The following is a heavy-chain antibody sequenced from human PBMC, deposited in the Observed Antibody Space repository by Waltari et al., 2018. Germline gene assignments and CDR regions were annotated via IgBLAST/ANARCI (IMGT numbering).Heavy chain of an antibody. CDR3: ARGRSAGGFFTFDS. J-gene: IGHJ4*02. Sequence: QVQLQESGPRLVKPSETLSLTCSVSGDSISSHYWSWIRQSPGKGLEWLGYTYHNGATNYSPALERRVARSGDTSSNQFSLRLSSGTTADTAVYYCARGRSAGGFFTFDSWGQGALVTVSS. CDR2: TYHNGAT. CDR1: GDSISSHY. V-gene: IGHV4-59*11. D-gene: IGHD3-3*01.